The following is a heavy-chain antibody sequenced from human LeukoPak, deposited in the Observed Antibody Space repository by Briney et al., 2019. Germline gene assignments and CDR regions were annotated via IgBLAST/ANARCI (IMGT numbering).Heavy chain of an antibody. D-gene: IGHD3-3*01. CDR3: ARFDGTIFGVVIHTIAY. Sequence: SVKVSCKASGYTFTSYGISWVRQAPGQGLEWMGWISAYNGNTNYAQKLQGRVTMTTDTSTSTAYMELRSLRSAAPAVYSCARFDGTIFGVVIHTIAYWGQGPLVTVSS. CDR2: ISAYNGNT. CDR1: GYTFTSYG. J-gene: IGHJ4*02. V-gene: IGHV1-18*01.